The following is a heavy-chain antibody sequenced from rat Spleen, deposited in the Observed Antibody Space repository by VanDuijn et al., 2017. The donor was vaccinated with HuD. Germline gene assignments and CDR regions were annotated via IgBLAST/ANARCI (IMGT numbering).Heavy chain of an antibody. CDR1: GFTSSDYD. D-gene: IGHD3-2*01. J-gene: IGHJ2*01. Sequence: EVQLVESGGGLVQPGRSMKLSCVVSGFTSSDYDMTWVRQAPTKGLEWVASISPSGGGTYYRDSVKGRFTISRDNSKSTLYLQMDGLGSEDTATYCCATDRGGPKDWGQGVMVTVSS. CDR3: ATDRGGPKD. CDR2: ISPSGGGT. V-gene: IGHV5-25*01.